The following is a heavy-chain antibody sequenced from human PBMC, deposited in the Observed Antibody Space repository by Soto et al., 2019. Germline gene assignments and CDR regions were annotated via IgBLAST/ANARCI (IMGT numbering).Heavy chain of an antibody. CDR2: IIPIFGTA. J-gene: IGHJ4*02. CDR1: GGTFSSYA. V-gene: IGHV1-69*06. D-gene: IGHD3-22*01. CDR3: ARDMDSSGYYDY. Sequence: ASVEVSCKASGGTFSSYAISWVRQAPGQGLEWMGGIIPIFGTANYAQKFQGRVTITADKSTSTAYMELSSLRSEDTAVYYCARDMDSSGYYDYWGQGTLVTVSS.